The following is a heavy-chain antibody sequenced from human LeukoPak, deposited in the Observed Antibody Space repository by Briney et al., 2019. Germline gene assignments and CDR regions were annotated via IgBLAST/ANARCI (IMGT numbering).Heavy chain of an antibody. J-gene: IGHJ4*02. CDR2: ISAYNGNT. CDR3: AREPSSGWPPTPDY. D-gene: IGHD6-19*01. CDR1: GYTFTSYG. V-gene: IGHV1-18*01. Sequence: ASVKVSCKASGYTFTSYGISWVRQAPGQGLEWMGWISAYNGNTNYAQKLQGRVTMTTDASTSTAYMELRSLRSDDTAVYYCAREPSSGWPPTPDYWGQGTLVTVSS.